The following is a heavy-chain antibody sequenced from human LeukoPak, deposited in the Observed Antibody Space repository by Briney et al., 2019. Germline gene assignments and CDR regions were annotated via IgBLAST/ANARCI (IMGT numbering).Heavy chain of an antibody. CDR1: GFTLSDYY. CDR2: ISSSGNFI. D-gene: IGHD6-13*01. J-gene: IGHJ4*02. CDR3: ARDQVSVAGTGIDY. Sequence: GGSLRLSCAASGFTLSDYYMSWIRQAPGKGLEWVSYISSSGNFISYADSVKGRFTISRDNAKNSLYLQMNSLRAEDTAVYYCARDQVSVAGTGIDYWGQGTLVTVSS. V-gene: IGHV3-11*04.